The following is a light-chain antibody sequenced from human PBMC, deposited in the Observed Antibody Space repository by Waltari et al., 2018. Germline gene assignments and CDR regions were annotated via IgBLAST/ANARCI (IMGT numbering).Light chain of an antibody. V-gene: IGLV3-25*03. CDR2: KDS. J-gene: IGLJ2*01. Sequence: SYELTQPPSVSVSPGQTARITCSGDALPKHYAYWFQQKPGQAPVLVLCKDSERPSGVPERFSGSSSGTTVTLTISGVQAEDEADYYCQSTDSSGSYRVFGGGTKLTVL. CDR1: ALPKHY. CDR3: QSTDSSGSYRV.